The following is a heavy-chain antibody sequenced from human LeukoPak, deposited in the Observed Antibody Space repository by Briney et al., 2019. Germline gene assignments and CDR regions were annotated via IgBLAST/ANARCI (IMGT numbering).Heavy chain of an antibody. V-gene: IGHV1-2*02. CDR1: GYTFTGYY. CDR2: INPNSGGT. D-gene: IGHD6-6*01. CDR3: ARNLVGQPRFDY. Sequence: ASVKVSCKASGYTFTGYYMHWVRQAPGQGLEWMGWINPNSGGTNYAQKFQGRVTMTRDTSISTAYMELSRLRSDDTAVYYCARNLVGQPRFDYWGQGTLVTVSS. J-gene: IGHJ4*02.